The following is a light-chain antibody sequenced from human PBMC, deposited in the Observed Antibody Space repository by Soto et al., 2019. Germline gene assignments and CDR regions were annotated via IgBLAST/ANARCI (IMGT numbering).Light chain of an antibody. CDR1: QSVPNSY. CDR2: GIS. J-gene: IGKJ1*01. CDR3: LQYGSSRT. V-gene: IGKV3-20*01. Sequence: EIVLTQSPGTLSLSPGERATLSCRASQSVPNSYFAWYQHKPGQAPRLLLYGISSRATGIPDRFSGSGSGTHFTLTISRLEPEDFAVYYCLQYGSSRTFGLGTKVDI.